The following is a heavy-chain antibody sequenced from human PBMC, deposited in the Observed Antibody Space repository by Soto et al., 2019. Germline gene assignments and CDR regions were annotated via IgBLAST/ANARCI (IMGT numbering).Heavy chain of an antibody. J-gene: IGHJ4*02. CDR2: IYYSGTT. D-gene: IGHD3-16*01. CDR1: VYSVSNDNYY. Sequence: SATXSLTCSFSVYSVSNDNYYLSWIRQPPGKVLEWIGYIYYSGTTNYNSYLKSRLSLSVDMSKNQFSLKLASVTAADTAVYFCPRSQRGRTEFNFEYWGQGALV. V-gene: IGHV4-61*01. CDR3: PRSQRGRTEFNFEY.